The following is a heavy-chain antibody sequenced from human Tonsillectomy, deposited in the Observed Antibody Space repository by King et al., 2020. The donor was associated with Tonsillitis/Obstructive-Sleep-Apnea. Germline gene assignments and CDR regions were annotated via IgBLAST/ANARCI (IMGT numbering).Heavy chain of an antibody. CDR3: AKVSTPYAWGSYRPFDI. V-gene: IGHV3-9*01. Sequence: VQLVESGGGLVQPGRSLRHSCAASGFTFDDYAMHWVRQAPGKGLEWVSGLSWNSGNIGYADSVKGRFTISRDNAKNFLYLQMNSLRAEDTALYYCAKVSTPYAWGSYRPFDIWGQGTMVTVSS. J-gene: IGHJ3*02. CDR1: GFTFDDYA. D-gene: IGHD3-16*02. CDR2: LSWNSGNI.